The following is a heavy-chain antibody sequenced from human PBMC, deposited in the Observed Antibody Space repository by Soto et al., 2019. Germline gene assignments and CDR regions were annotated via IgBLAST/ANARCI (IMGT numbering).Heavy chain of an antibody. CDR2: IDPSDSYV. CDR3: TRRASSSFYHFDF. Sequence: GESLKISCQASGYSFTSYWITWVRQMPGKGLEWMATIDPSDSYVDYSPSFRGHVTFSVDRSITTVYLQWNSLKASDSAMYFCTRRASSSFYHFDFWGQGALVTVSS. V-gene: IGHV5-10-1*01. CDR1: GYSFTSYW. J-gene: IGHJ4*02. D-gene: IGHD2-2*01.